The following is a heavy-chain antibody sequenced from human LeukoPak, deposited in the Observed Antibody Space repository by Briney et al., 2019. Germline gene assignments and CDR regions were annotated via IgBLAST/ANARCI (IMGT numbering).Heavy chain of an antibody. D-gene: IGHD2-2*01. CDR2: IYYSGST. CDR1: GGYSGRYY. Sequence: WETLSLACTVSGGYSGRYYWSWIRQPPGNGQEWIGYIYYSGSTNYNPSLKSRVTISVDTSKNQFSLKLSSVTAADTAVYYCARDKGVDSTSPMDVWGKGTTVTVSS. V-gene: IGHV4-59*01. CDR3: ARDKGVDSTSPMDV. J-gene: IGHJ6*03.